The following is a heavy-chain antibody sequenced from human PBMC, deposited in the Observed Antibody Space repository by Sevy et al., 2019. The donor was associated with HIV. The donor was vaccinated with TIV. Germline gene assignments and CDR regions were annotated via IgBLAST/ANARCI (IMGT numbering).Heavy chain of an antibody. Sequence: GGSLRLPCAASGFTFSSYGMHWVRRAPGKGLEWVAGLWYDGSNKDYADSVKGRFTISRDNSKNTLYLQMNSLRAEDMAVYYCARDQGGYQFDYWGQGTLVTVSS. V-gene: IGHV3-33*01. CDR1: GFTFSSYG. D-gene: IGHD3-22*01. CDR3: ARDQGGYQFDY. J-gene: IGHJ4*02. CDR2: LWYDGSNK.